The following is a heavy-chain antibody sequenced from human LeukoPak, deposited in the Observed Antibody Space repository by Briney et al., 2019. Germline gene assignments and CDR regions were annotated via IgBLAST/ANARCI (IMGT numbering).Heavy chain of an antibody. CDR1: GGSISSYY. V-gene: IGHV4-59*01. D-gene: IGHD6-19*01. Sequence: SETLSLTCTVSGGSISSYYWSWIRQPPGKGLEWIGYIYYSGSTNYNPSLKSRVTISVDTSKNQFSLKLSSVTAADTAVYYCARSHQQWLVMWANAFDIWGRGTMVTVSS. CDR2: IYYSGST. CDR3: ARSHQQWLVMWANAFDI. J-gene: IGHJ3*02.